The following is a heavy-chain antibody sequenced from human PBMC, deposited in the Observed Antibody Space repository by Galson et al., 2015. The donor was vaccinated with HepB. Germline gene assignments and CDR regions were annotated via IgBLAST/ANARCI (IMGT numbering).Heavy chain of an antibody. Sequence: SETLSLTCTVSGGSISSSSYYWGWIRQPPGKGLEWIGSIYYSGSTYYNPSLKSRVTISVDTSKNQFSLKLSSVTAADTAVYYCASRRITMVRGVIHWYFDLWGRGTLVTVSS. CDR3: ASRRITMVRGVIHWYFDL. D-gene: IGHD3-10*01. CDR1: GGSISSSSYY. V-gene: IGHV4-39*01. J-gene: IGHJ2*01. CDR2: IYYSGST.